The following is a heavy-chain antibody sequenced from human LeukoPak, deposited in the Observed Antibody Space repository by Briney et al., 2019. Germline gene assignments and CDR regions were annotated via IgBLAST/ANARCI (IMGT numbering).Heavy chain of an antibody. CDR2: ISSSSSYI. V-gene: IGHV3-21*01. J-gene: IGHJ4*02. CDR3: ARPMEGYSGSGSWYFDY. CDR1: GFTFSSYS. Sequence: GGSLRLSCAASGFTFSSYSMNWVRQAPGKGLEWVSSISSSSSYIYYADSVKGRFTVSRDNAKNSLYLQMNSLRAEDTAVYYCARPMEGYSGSGSWYFDYWGQGTLVTVSS. D-gene: IGHD3-10*01.